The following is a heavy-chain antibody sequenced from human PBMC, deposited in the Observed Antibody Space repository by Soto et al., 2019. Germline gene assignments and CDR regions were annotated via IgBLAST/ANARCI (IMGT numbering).Heavy chain of an antibody. Sequence: QLQLQESGPRLVKPSETLSLTCSVSGDSISTSNYYWAWVRQPPEMGPEWIGSIDYTGSTYYNPSLKSRVTTSADTSANQCSLHLSYMTAADTAMYHCAKHSHHGRFSWGQGTLVTVSS. CDR3: AKHSHHGRFS. V-gene: IGHV4-39*01. J-gene: IGHJ5*02. CDR1: GDSISTSNYY. CDR2: IDYTGST. D-gene: IGHD1-26*01.